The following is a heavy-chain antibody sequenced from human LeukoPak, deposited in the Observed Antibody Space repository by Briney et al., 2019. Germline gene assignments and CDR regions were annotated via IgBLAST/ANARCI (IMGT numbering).Heavy chain of an antibody. D-gene: IGHD3-22*01. CDR1: GFTFRNYP. CDR3: TRIDDHDTSGYYDS. Sequence: GGSLRLSCAGSGFTFRNYPIHWVRQAPGMGLEYVSAISGNGDSTYYANSVQGRFSISRDNSKNTAHLQLGSLRAEDMAVYYCTRIDDHDTSGYYDSWGQGTLVTVSS. V-gene: IGHV3-64*01. CDR2: ISGNGDST. J-gene: IGHJ4*02.